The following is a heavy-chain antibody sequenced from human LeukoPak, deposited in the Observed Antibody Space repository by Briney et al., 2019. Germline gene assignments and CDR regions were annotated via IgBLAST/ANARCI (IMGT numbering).Heavy chain of an antibody. CDR1: GGSISSSSYY. CDR3: ARHWGGDSGGYYLDY. CDR2: IYYSGST. D-gene: IGHD3-22*01. V-gene: IGHV4-39*01. J-gene: IGHJ4*02. Sequence: SETLSLTCTVSGGSISSSSYYWGWIRQPPGKGLEWIGSIYYSGSTYYNPSLKSRVTISVDTSKNQFSLKLSSVTAADTAVYYCARHWGGDSGGYYLDYWGQGTLVTVSS.